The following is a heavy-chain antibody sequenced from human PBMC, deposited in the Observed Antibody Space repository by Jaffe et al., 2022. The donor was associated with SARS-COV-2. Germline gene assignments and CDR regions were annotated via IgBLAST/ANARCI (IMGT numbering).Heavy chain of an antibody. CDR2: IIPIFGTA. J-gene: IGHJ6*02. CDR3: ARGRRYSSSEDYYYGMDV. Sequence: QVQLVQSGAEVKKPGSSVKVSCKASGGTFSSYAISWVRQAPGQGLEWMGGIIPIFGTANYAQKFQGRVTITADESTSTAYMELSSLRSEDTAVYYCARGRRYSSSEDYYYGMDVWGQGTTVTVSS. V-gene: IGHV1-69*01. D-gene: IGHD6-13*01. CDR1: GGTFSSYA.